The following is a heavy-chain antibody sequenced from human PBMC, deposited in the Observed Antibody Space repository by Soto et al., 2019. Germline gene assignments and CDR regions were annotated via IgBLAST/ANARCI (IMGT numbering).Heavy chain of an antibody. J-gene: IGHJ6*02. CDR3: ARLSTMGSIAAAGTDYYYGMDV. Sequence: QVQLVESGGGLVKPGGSLRLSCAASGFTFSDYYMSWIRQAPGKGLEWVSYISSSSSYTNYADSVKGRFTISRDNAKNSLYLQMNSLRAEDTAVYYCARLSTMGSIAAAGTDYYYGMDVWGQGTTVTVSS. CDR1: GFTFSDYY. V-gene: IGHV3-11*05. D-gene: IGHD6-13*01. CDR2: ISSSSSYT.